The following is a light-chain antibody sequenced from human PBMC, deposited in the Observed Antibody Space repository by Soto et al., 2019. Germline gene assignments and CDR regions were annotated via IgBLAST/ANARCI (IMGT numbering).Light chain of an antibody. Sequence: QSALTQPRSVSGSPGQSVTISCTGTSSDVGGYNYVSWYQQHPGKAPKLMIYDVSKRPSGVPDRFSGSKSGNTASLTISALQAEDEAEYYCCSYAGSYVFGTGTKLTVL. J-gene: IGLJ1*01. V-gene: IGLV2-11*01. CDR3: CSYAGSYV. CDR1: SSDVGGYNY. CDR2: DVS.